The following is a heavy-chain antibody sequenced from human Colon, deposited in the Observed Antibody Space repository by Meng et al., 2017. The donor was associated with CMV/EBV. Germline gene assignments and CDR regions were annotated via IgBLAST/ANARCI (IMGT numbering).Heavy chain of an antibody. J-gene: IGHJ3*02. Sequence: GESLKISCAASGFTFSNYGINWVRQAPGKGPEWVAFISSSSSTIFYADSVQGRFTISRDDANNSLYLQINSLRVEDTAVYYCARPYGGNSQGAFDIWGQGTMVTVSS. V-gene: IGHV3-48*04. D-gene: IGHD4-23*01. CDR3: ARPYGGNSQGAFDI. CDR1: GFTFSNYG. CDR2: ISSSSSTI.